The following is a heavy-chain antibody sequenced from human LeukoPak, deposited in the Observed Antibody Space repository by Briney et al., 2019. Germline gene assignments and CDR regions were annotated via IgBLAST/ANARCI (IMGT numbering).Heavy chain of an antibody. V-gene: IGHV4-31*03. D-gene: IGHD3-22*01. CDR3: ASGYYYDSSGYYYEMVRDY. Sequence: KPSETLSLTCTVSGGSISSGDYYWGWIRQLPGKGLEWIGYIYYSGSTYYNPSLKSRVTISVDTSKSQFSLKLSSVTAADTAVYYCASGYYYDSSGYYYEMVRDYWGQGTLVTVSS. CDR2: IYYSGST. CDR1: GGSISSGDYY. J-gene: IGHJ4*02.